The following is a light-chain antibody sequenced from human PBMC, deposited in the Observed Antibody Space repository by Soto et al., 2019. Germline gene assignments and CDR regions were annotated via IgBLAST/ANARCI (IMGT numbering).Light chain of an antibody. Sequence: DIQMTQSPSSLSASVGDRVTITCRASQRIGTYLNWYQQTPGKAPKLLISAASNLKSGLPSRFSGSGSGTDFTLTISSLQPEDFATYYCQQSYSTLTWTFGQGTKVEIK. CDR1: QRIGTY. V-gene: IGKV1-39*01. CDR2: AAS. J-gene: IGKJ1*01. CDR3: QQSYSTLTWT.